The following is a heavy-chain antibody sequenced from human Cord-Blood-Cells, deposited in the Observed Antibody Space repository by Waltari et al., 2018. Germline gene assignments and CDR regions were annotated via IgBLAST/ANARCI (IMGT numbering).Heavy chain of an antibody. CDR3: ARAIAAAGAFDI. D-gene: IGHD6-13*01. CDR1: GGSISSYY. V-gene: IGHV4-59*01. Sequence: QVQLQESGPGLVKPSETLSLTCTVSGGSISSYYWSWLRQPPGKGLEWIGYIYYSGSTNYNPSLKSLVTISVDTSKNQFSLKLSSVTAADTAVYYCARAIAAAGAFDIWGQGTMVTVSS. CDR2: IYYSGST. J-gene: IGHJ3*02.